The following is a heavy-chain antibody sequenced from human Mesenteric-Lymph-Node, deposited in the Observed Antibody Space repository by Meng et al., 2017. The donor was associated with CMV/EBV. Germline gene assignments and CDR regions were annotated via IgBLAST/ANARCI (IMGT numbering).Heavy chain of an antibody. J-gene: IGHJ6*02. CDR2: INWNGGSI. CDR1: GFTFSSYW. V-gene: IGHV3-20*04. D-gene: IGHD3-3*01. CDR3: ARDITIFGVSIPNYYGLDV. Sequence: GGSLRLSCAVSGFTFSSYWMSWVRQAPGKGLEWVSGINWNGGSIGYGDSVKGRFTISRDNAKNAVYLEMSSLSAEDTAIYYCARDITIFGVSIPNYYGLDVWGQGTTVTVSS.